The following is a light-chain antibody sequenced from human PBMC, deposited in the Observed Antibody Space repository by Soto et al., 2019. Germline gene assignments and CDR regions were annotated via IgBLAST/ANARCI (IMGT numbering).Light chain of an antibody. V-gene: IGLV1-44*01. J-gene: IGLJ1*01. CDR3: QSYDSSLSGSEV. CDR2: SSD. Sequence: QSALTQSPSASGTPGQRVTISCSGSSSNIGSNPVNWYQQLPGTAPKLLIYSSDQRPSGVPDRFSGSKSGTSASLAITGLQAEDEADYYCQSYDSSLSGSEVFGTGTKLTVL. CDR1: SSNIGSNP.